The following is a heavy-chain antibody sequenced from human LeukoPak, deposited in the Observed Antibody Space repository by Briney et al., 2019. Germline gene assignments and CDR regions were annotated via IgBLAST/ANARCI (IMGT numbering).Heavy chain of an antibody. Sequence: GRSLRLSCAASGFTFNRYAIHWVRQAPGKGLEWVTVIASDGNDQHYADSVKGRFTISRDNSKNTVFLQMNSLRIEDTAVYYCARDFDQGGADYYFAYWGQGTLVTVSS. CDR2: IASDGNDQ. CDR1: GFTFNRYA. V-gene: IGHV3-30-3*01. J-gene: IGHJ4*02. D-gene: IGHD3-9*01. CDR3: ARDFDQGGADYYFAY.